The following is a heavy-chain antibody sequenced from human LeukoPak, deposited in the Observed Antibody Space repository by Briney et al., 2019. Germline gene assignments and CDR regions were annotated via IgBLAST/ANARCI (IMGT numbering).Heavy chain of an antibody. CDR1: GGSISSSSYY. J-gene: IGHJ4*02. D-gene: IGHD2-15*01. V-gene: IGHV4-39*01. Sequence: SETLSLTCTVSGGSISSSSYYWGWIRQSPGKGLEWIGNIYYSGSTYYNPSLKSRVTISVDTSKNQFSLKLSSVTAAGTAVYYCATRITPYYFDFWGQGTLVTVSS. CDR2: IYYSGST. CDR3: ATRITPYYFDF.